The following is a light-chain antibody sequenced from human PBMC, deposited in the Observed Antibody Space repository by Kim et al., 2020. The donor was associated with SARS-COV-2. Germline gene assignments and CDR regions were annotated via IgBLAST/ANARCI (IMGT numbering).Light chain of an antibody. CDR3: AAWDDSLNTWV. CDR2: TDY. CDR1: NSNIGRNA. J-gene: IGLJ3*02. Sequence: GQTVKISCSGSNSNIGRNAVNWYQQLPGAAPKLLFYTDYQRPSGVPDRFSGSKSGTSGSLAISGLQSEDEADYYCAAWDDSLNTWVFGGGTQLTVL. V-gene: IGLV1-44*01.